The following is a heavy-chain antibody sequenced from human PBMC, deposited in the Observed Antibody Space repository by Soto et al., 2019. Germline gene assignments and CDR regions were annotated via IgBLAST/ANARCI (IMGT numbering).Heavy chain of an antibody. D-gene: IGHD1-7*01. J-gene: IGHJ5*02. Sequence: PGGSLRRSWASSGFTFSDYYMILILQGPGEGLGGCSYIIRSGSTIDYVDSGKGRLTMSRDNAKNSLYLQMNGLRAEDTAVYYCARDSGLGNWNYEIFRWLDPWGQGTLVTVSS. CDR3: ARDSGLGNWNYEIFRWLDP. V-gene: IGHV3-11*01. CDR1: GFTFSDYY. CDR2: IIRSGSTI.